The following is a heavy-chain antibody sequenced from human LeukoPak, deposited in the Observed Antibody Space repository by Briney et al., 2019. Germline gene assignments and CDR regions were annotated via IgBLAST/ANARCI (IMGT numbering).Heavy chain of an antibody. CDR2: RHYRGTT. V-gene: IGHV4-59*01. CDR1: GASISSYY. CDR3: AREMSPVGVSYFDY. J-gene: IGHJ4*02. Sequence: SETLSLTCTVSGASISSYYWSWIRQPPGKGLEWIASRHYRGTTNYNPSLESRGTISVDTSRKQFSLKLSSVTAADTAVYYCAREMSPVGVSYFDYWGQGILVTVSS. D-gene: IGHD2-15*01.